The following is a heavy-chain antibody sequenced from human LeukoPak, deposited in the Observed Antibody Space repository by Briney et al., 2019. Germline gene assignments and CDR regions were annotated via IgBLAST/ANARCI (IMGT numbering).Heavy chain of an antibody. J-gene: IGHJ4*02. D-gene: IGHD4-17*01. CDR1: GYIFTDYA. CDR3: ARARWTSTVTTYYLDF. V-gene: IGHV1-3*01. CDR2: INAGNGKT. Sequence: GASVKVSCKASGYIFTDYAIQWVRQAPGQGLVWMGWINAGNGKTKYSQKFQGRVTITRDTSASTAYMELSGLRSDDTAVYYCARARWTSTVTTYYLDFWGQGTLVTVSS.